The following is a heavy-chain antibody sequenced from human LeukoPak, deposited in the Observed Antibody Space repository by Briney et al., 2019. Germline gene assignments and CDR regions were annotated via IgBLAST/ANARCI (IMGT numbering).Heavy chain of an antibody. D-gene: IGHD2/OR15-2a*01. CDR1: GFIFSSYA. J-gene: IGHJ3*02. V-gene: IGHV3-23*01. CDR3: AKTVSWHAFDI. CDR2: ISGRGGTT. Sequence: GGSLRLSCAASGFIFSSYAMNWVRQAPGKGLEWVSDISGRGGTTYYADSVKGRFTISRDNSKNTLYLQMNSLRAEDTAVYYCAKTVSWHAFDIWGQGTMVTVSS.